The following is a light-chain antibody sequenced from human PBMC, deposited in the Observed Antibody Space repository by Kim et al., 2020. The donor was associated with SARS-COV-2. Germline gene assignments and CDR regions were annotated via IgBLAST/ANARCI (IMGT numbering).Light chain of an antibody. CDR1: SSDVGAYNY. J-gene: IGLJ1*01. Sequence: QSVLTQPPSASGSPGQSVTISCTGTSSDVGAYNYVSWCQQHPGKAPKLMIFEVNKRPSGVPDRFSGYKSGNTASLTVSGLQPEDEADYYCSSYGGSNNVVFGTGTKVTVL. CDR3: SSYGGSNNVV. V-gene: IGLV2-8*01. CDR2: EVN.